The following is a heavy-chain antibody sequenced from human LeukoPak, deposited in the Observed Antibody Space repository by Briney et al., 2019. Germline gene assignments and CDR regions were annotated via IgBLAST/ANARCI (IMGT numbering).Heavy chain of an antibody. V-gene: IGHV4-34*01. CDR2: INHSGST. CDR1: GGSFSGYY. Sequence: SETLSLTCAVYGGSFSGYYWSWIRQPPGKGLEWIGEINHSGSTNYNPSLKSRVTISVDTSKNQFSLKLSSVTAADTAVYYCARAKVVRYYDFWSGSTYLNNWFDPWGQGTLVTVSS. D-gene: IGHD3-3*01. CDR3: ARAKVVRYYDFWSGSTYLNNWFDP. J-gene: IGHJ5*02.